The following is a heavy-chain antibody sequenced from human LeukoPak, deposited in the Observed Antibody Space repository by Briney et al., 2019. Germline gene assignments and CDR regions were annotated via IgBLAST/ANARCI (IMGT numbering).Heavy chain of an antibody. CDR3: ARDRVGCTDGSCYFGY. D-gene: IGHD2-8*01. CDR2: IRSRAYGGTT. Sequence: GGSLRLSCTASGFTFGDYAMTWFRQAPGKGLEWVGFIRSRAYGGTTECAASVKGRFTISRDDSKSIAYLQMNGLKTEDTAVYYCARDRVGCTDGSCYFGYWGQGTLVTVSS. V-gene: IGHV3-49*03. J-gene: IGHJ4*02. CDR1: GFTFGDYA.